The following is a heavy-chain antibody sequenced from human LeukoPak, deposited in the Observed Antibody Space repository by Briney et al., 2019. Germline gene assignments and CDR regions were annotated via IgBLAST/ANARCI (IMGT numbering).Heavy chain of an antibody. V-gene: IGHV4-59*01. Sequence: SETLSLTCSVSGGSISSYYWSWVRQPPGKGLEWIGYIYYSGSTHYNPSLKSRVTISVDTSKNQFSLRLSSVTPADTAVYYCARGERNYNWNFVGTWGRGTLVTVSS. CDR1: GGSISSYY. CDR2: IYYSGST. CDR3: ARGERNYNWNFVGT. J-gene: IGHJ5*02. D-gene: IGHD1-7*01.